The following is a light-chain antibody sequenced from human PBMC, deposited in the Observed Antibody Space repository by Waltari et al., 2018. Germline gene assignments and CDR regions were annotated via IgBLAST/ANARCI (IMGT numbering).Light chain of an antibody. CDR1: SRAVGNYNY. Sequence: QSALTQPRSVSESPGHSVSISCTGTSRAVGNYNYVSWYQQFPGKAPQLIIYDVDKQPSGFPGRCSGSKSGNPAYLFIFGVQAEDEADYYCCSYAGNYPYWVFGGGTSLTVL. CDR2: DVD. V-gene: IGLV2-11*01. CDR3: CSYAGNYPYWV. J-gene: IGLJ3*02.